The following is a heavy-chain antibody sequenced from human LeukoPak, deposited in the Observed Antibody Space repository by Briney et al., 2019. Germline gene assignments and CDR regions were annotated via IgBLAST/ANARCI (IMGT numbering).Heavy chain of an antibody. V-gene: IGHV4-4*07. Sequence: SETLSLTCTVSGGSIYSYYWSWIRQPAGKGLEWIGRIYTSGSTNNNPSLKSRVTMSVDTSKNQFSLKLSSVTAADTAVYYCAAEVYYYYYMDVWGKGTTVTVSS. CDR1: GGSIYSYY. CDR2: IYTSGST. J-gene: IGHJ6*03. CDR3: AAEVYYYYYMDV.